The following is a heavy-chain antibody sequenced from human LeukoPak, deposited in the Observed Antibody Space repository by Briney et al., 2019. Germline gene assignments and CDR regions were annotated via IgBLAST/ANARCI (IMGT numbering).Heavy chain of an antibody. Sequence: GGSLRLSCAASGFTVSSNYMSWVRQAPGKGLEWVSVIYSGGSTYYAESVKGRFTISRDNSKNTLYLQMNSLRAEDTAVYYCARDGYSGYVGYYYYYMDVWGKGTTVTVSS. V-gene: IGHV3-53*01. D-gene: IGHD5-12*01. CDR2: IYSGGST. CDR3: ARDGYSGYVGYYYYYMDV. CDR1: GFTVSSNY. J-gene: IGHJ6*03.